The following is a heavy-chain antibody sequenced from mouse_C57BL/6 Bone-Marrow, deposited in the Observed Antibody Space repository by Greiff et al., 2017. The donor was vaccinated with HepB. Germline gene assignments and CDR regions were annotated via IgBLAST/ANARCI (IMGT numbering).Heavy chain of an antibody. V-gene: IGHV14-4*01. CDR3: TTPVVAAYWYFDV. J-gene: IGHJ1*03. CDR2: IDPENGDT. D-gene: IGHD1-1*01. Sequence: VQLQQSGAELVRPGASVKLSCTASGFNIKDYYMHWVKQRPEQGLEWIGWIDPENGDTEYASKFQGKATITADTSSNTAYLQLSSLTSEDTAVYYCTTPVVAAYWYFDVWGTGTTVTVSS. CDR1: GFNIKDYY.